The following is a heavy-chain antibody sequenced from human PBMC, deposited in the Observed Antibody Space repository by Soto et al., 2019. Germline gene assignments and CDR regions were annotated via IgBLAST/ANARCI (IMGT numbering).Heavy chain of an antibody. J-gene: IGHJ5*02. V-gene: IGHV4-61*03. CDR2: IYYTGST. CDR1: GDSVSSGSYR. CDR3: ARGDYQNWFDP. Sequence: LETLSLTCTVSGDSVSSGSYRWTWIRQPPGKGLEYIGSIYYTGSTNYNPSLKSRVSISLDTPRNHFSLKVTSVTAADTAVYFCARGDYQNWFDPWGLGTLVTVS. D-gene: IGHD3-10*01.